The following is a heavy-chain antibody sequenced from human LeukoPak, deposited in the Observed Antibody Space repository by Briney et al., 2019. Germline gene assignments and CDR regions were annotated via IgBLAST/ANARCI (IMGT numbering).Heavy chain of an antibody. V-gene: IGHV3-15*01. D-gene: IGHD6-13*01. CDR2: IKSKADGGTT. CDR1: GLTFSNAW. J-gene: IGHJ4*02. CDR3: TTGYGSGWYSKTGDY. Sequence: GGSLRLSCAASGLTFSNAWMSWVRQAPGKGLEWVGLIKSKADGGTTDYAAPVKGRFTISRDDSKNTLYLQMSSLKTEDTAVYYCTTGYGSGWYSKTGDYWGQGTTVTVSS.